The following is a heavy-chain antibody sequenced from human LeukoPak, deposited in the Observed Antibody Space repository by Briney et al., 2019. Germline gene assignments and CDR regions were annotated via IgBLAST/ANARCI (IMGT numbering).Heavy chain of an antibody. J-gene: IGHJ6*02. Sequence: GGSLRLSCEASGFIFSTYWMSWVRQAPGKGLEWVANIKPDGSEKYYLDSVKGRFTISRDNAKNSVSLQMSSLRAEDTAVYHCVRGMDVWGQGTTVTVSS. CDR3: VRGMDV. V-gene: IGHV3-7*04. CDR2: IKPDGSEK. CDR1: GFIFSTYW.